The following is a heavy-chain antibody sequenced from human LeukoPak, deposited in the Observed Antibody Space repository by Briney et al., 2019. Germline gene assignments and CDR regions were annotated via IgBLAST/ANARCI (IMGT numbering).Heavy chain of an antibody. CDR2: INPSGGST. V-gene: IGHV1-46*01. CDR1: GYTFTNYY. CDR3: AREARIAAAGTYYYYYYMDV. D-gene: IGHD6-13*01. Sequence: ASVKVSCKASGYTFTNYYMHWVRQAPGQGLEWMGIINPSGGSTSYAQKFQGRVTITRNTSISTAYMELSSLRSEDTAVYYCAREARIAAAGTYYYYYYMDVWGKGTTVTVSS. J-gene: IGHJ6*03.